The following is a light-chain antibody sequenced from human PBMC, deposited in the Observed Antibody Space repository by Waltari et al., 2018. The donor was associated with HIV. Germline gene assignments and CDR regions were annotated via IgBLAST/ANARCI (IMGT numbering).Light chain of an antibody. CDR2: NPN. Sequence: QSVLTQPPSVSGAPGQRVTLSCTGSHSNIGTHDVHWYQQFPGTAPQLLIYNPNNRPSGVPDRFSGSKSGTSASLAITGLQAEDEADYYCQSSDTSLSGSVFGGGTKLTVL. J-gene: IGLJ2*01. CDR1: HSNIGTHD. CDR3: QSSDTSLSGSV. V-gene: IGLV1-40*01.